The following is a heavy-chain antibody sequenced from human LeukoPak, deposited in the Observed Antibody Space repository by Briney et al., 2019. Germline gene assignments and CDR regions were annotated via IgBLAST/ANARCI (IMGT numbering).Heavy chain of an antibody. V-gene: IGHV4-61*02. Sequence: SETLSLTCTVSGGSISSGSYYWTWIRQSAGKGLELIGRIYSSGSTSYNPSLKSRVTISVDTSKNQFSLKLSSVTAADTAVYYCACGVRGRGRRPVFDYWGQGTLVTVSS. CDR3: ACGVRGRGRRPVFDY. CDR2: IYSSGST. D-gene: IGHD3-10*01. J-gene: IGHJ4*02. CDR1: GGSISSGSYY.